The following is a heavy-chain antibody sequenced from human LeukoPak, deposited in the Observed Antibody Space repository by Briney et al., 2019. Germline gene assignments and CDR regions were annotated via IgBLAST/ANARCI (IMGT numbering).Heavy chain of an antibody. D-gene: IGHD4-23*01. CDR2: IRYDGSDK. J-gene: IGHJ4*02. Sequence: PGGSLRLSCAASGFTFSSYGMHWVRRAPGKGLEWVAIIRYDGSDKYYADSVKGRFTISKDNSKNTLYLQMNSLRAEDTAVYYCARVGYGGNSFAGDYWGQGTLVTVSS. V-gene: IGHV3-30*02. CDR3: ARVGYGGNSFAGDY. CDR1: GFTFSSYG.